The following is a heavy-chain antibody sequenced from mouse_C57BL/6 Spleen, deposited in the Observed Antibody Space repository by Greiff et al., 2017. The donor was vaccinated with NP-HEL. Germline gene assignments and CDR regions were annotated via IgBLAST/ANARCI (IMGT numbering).Heavy chain of an antibody. Sequence: QVQLQQPGAELVKPGASVKMSCKASGYTFTSYWITWVKQRPGQGLEWIGDIYPGSGSTNYNEKFKSKATLTVDTSSSTASMQRSSLTSEDSAVYYCARDHYGSRPAWFAYWGQGTLVTVSA. CDR3: ARDHYGSRPAWFAY. V-gene: IGHV1-55*01. D-gene: IGHD1-1*01. CDR1: GYTFTSYW. J-gene: IGHJ3*01. CDR2: IYPGSGST.